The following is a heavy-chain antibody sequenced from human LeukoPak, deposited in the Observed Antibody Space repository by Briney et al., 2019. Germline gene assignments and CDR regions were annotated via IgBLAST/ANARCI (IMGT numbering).Heavy chain of an antibody. D-gene: IGHD1-26*01. CDR2: IYSGGSR. CDR1: GFTVRSNY. Sequence: GGSLRLSCAASGFTVRSNYMTWVRQAPGKGLGWVSVIYSGGSRYYADFVKDRFTISRDNSRNTLYLQLNSLRAEDTAVYYCAKEEHSGSLLTLDYWGQGTLVTVSS. J-gene: IGHJ4*02. V-gene: IGHV3-66*01. CDR3: AKEEHSGSLLTLDY.